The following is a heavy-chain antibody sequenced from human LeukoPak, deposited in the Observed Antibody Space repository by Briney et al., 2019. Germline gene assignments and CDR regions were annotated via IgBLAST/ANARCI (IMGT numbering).Heavy chain of an antibody. D-gene: IGHD2-15*01. CDR3: AREWYCSGGSCYYSNHFDY. V-gene: IGHV1-2*02. Sequence: ASVKVSCKASGYTFTGYYMHWVRQAPGQGLEWMGWINPNSGGTNYAQKFQGRVTMTRDTSISTAYMELSRLRSDDTAVYYCAREWYCSGGSCYYSNHFDYWGQGTLVTVSS. CDR1: GYTFTGYY. CDR2: INPNSGGT. J-gene: IGHJ4*02.